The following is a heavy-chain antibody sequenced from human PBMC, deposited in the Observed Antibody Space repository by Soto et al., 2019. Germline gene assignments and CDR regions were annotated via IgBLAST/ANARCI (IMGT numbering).Heavy chain of an antibody. J-gene: IGHJ3*02. CDR1: GFIFSNAW. V-gene: IGHV3-15*07. Sequence: AGGSLRLSCAASGFIFSNAWINWVRQAPGKGLEWVGRIKSKADGGTTDFAAPVKGRFTVSRDNAKNSLYLQMNSLRAEDTAVYYCARALPGTGGAFDIWGLGTRVTVSS. CDR3: ARALPGTGGAFDI. CDR2: IKSKADGGTT. D-gene: IGHD3-10*01.